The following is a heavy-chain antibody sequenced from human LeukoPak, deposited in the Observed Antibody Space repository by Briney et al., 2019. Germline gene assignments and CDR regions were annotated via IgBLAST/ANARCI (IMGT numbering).Heavy chain of an antibody. CDR3: ARGAYGDYDS. Sequence: GGSLRLSWAASTFTFSSYAVSWVRQAPGKGLEWVSAISAGADSTYYADSVQGRFTISRDNSKNTLFLQMSGLRAEDTAVYFCARGAYGDYDSWGQGTLVTVSS. CDR1: TFTFSSYA. J-gene: IGHJ5*01. D-gene: IGHD4-17*01. V-gene: IGHV3-23*01. CDR2: ISAGADST.